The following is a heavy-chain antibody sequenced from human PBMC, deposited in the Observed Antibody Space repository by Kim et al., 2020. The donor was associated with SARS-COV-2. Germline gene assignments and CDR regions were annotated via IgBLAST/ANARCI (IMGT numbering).Heavy chain of an antibody. V-gene: IGHV4-61*01. CDR1: GGSVSSGSYY. CDR3: ARGNQCDVFQPYGMDV. Sequence: SETLSLTCTVSGGSVSSGSYYWSWIRQPPGKGLEWIGYIYYSGSTNYNPSLKSRVTISVDTSKNQFSLKLSSVTAADTAVYYCARGNQCDVFQPYGMDVWGQGTTVTVSS. D-gene: IGHD2-21*01. CDR2: IYYSGST. J-gene: IGHJ6*02.